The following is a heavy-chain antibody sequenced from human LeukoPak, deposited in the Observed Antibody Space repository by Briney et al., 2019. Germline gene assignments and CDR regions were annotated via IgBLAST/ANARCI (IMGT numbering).Heavy chain of an antibody. J-gene: IGHJ3*02. V-gene: IGHV4-38-2*02. CDR1: GYSISSGYY. CDR3: AREGELGYCSSTSCYGDAFDI. CDR2: IYHSGST. D-gene: IGHD2-2*01. Sequence: SETLSLTCTVSGYSISSGYYWGWIRQPPGKGLEWIGSIYHSGSTYYNPSLKSRVTISVDRSKNQFSLKLSSVTAADTAVYYCAREGELGYCSSTSCYGDAFDIWGQGTMVTVSS.